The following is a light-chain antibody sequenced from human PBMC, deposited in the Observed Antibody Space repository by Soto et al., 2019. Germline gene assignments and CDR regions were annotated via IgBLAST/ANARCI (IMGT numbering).Light chain of an antibody. J-gene: IGKJ5*01. CDR3: QHHHTLIN. Sequence: ESVLTHSPATLSLSPLEMATLSFSASQSIIIYLALYQHKPGQGPRLLIYGAFTRATGIPDRFSCSGSVRDLNRTIYRQEPEDFSAYHCQHHHTLINIGQGTRLEIK. CDR1: QSIIIY. V-gene: IGKV3-11*02. CDR2: GAF.